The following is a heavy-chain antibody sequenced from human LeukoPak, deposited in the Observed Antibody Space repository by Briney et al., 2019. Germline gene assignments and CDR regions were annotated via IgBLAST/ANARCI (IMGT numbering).Heavy chain of an antibody. J-gene: IGHJ3*02. V-gene: IGHV1-69*05. CDR3: ASYYYDSSGYTPDI. CDR2: IIPIFGKA. D-gene: IGHD3-22*01. Sequence: GASVKVSCKASGGTFSSYAISWVRQAPGQGLEWMGGIIPIFGKANYAQKFQGRVTITTDESTSTAYMELSSLRSEDTAVYYCASYYYDSSGYTPDIWGQGTMVTVSS. CDR1: GGTFSSYA.